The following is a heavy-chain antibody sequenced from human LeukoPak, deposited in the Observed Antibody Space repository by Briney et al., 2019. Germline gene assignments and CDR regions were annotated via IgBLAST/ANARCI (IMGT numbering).Heavy chain of an antibody. Sequence: GASVKVSCKASGYTFTGYYMHWVRQAPGQGLEWMGWINPNSGGTNYAQKFQGRVTMTRDTSISTSYMDLSRLRSDDTAVYYCARDIAYGDYPYNWGQGTLVTVSS. CDR2: INPNSGGT. D-gene: IGHD4-17*01. J-gene: IGHJ4*02. CDR1: GYTFTGYY. CDR3: ARDIAYGDYPYN. V-gene: IGHV1-2*02.